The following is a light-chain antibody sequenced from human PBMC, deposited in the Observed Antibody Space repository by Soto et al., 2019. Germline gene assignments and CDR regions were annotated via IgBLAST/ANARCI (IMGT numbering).Light chain of an antibody. CDR1: QSISSY. CDR2: AAS. V-gene: IGKV1-39*01. J-gene: IGKJ1*01. Sequence: IQMTQSPSSLSASVGDRVTINCRASQSISSYLNWYQQKPGKAPKLLIYAASSLQSGVPSRFSGSGSGTDFTLTISSLQPEDFATYYCQQSYSTPGTFGQGTKVDIK. CDR3: QQSYSTPGT.